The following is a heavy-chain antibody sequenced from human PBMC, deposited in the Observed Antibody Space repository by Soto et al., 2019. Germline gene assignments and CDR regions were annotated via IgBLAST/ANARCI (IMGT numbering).Heavy chain of an antibody. J-gene: IGHJ5*02. Sequence: SETLSLTCTVSGGSISSGDYYWSWIRQPPGKGLEWIGYIYYSGSTYYNPSLKSRVTISVDTSKNQFSLKLSSVTAADTAVYYCARLTRLNWFDPWGQGTLVTVSS. CDR3: ARLTRLNWFDP. CDR2: IYYSGST. CDR1: GGSISSGDYY. V-gene: IGHV4-30-4*01.